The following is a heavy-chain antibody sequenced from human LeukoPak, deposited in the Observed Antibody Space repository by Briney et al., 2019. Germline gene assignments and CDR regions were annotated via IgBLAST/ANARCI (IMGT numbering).Heavy chain of an antibody. CDR2: ISYDGSNK. Sequence: GGSLRLSRAASGFIFRNYAMHWVRQAPGKGLEWVAVISYDGSNKYYADSVKGRFTISRDNSKNTLYLQMNTLRAEDTAVYYCAKDVSWNWFDPWGQGTLVTVSS. CDR3: AKDVSWNWFDP. CDR1: GFIFRNYA. J-gene: IGHJ5*02. V-gene: IGHV3-30*18.